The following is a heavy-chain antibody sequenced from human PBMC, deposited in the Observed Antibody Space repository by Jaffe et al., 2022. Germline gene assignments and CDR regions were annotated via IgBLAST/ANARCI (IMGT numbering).Heavy chain of an antibody. Sequence: QVQLQESGPGLVKPSQTLSLTCTVSGGSISSGSYYWSWIRQPAGKGLEWIGRIYTSGSTNYNPSLKSRVTISVDTSKNQFSLKLSSVTAADTAVYYCARDYPPLAWFDPWGQGTLVTVSS. CDR3: ARDYPPLAWFDP. V-gene: IGHV4-61*02. CDR1: GGSISSGSYY. J-gene: IGHJ5*02. CDR2: IYTSGST.